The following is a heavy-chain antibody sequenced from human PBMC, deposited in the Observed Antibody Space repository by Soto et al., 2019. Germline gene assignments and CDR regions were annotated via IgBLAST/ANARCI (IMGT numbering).Heavy chain of an antibody. CDR2: VKSKTDGGTI. J-gene: IGHJ4*02. Sequence: GGSLRLSCAASGFTFSNAWMTWVRQAPGKGLEWVGRVKSKTDGGTIDYAAPVKDRFTISRDDSKNTLYLQMNSLKTEDTAVYYCIGTYSGSSMRFDYWGQGTQVTVSS. CDR3: IGTYSGSSMRFDY. V-gene: IGHV3-15*01. D-gene: IGHD5-12*01. CDR1: GFTFSNAW.